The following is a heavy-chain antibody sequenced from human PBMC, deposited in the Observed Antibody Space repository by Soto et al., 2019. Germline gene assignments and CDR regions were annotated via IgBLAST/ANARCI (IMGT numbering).Heavy chain of an antibody. CDR3: ARVPPGRDGYNRFDF. J-gene: IGHJ4*02. CDR2: IYPGDSDT. V-gene: IGHV5-51*01. CDR1: GYTFSDYW. Sequence: GESLKISCKGSGYTFSDYWIGWVRQMPGKGLEWMGIIYPGDSDTRYGPSFPGQVTISADKSISTAYLQWSSLKASDTAMYYCARVPPGRDGYNRFDFWGQGTLVTVSS. D-gene: IGHD5-12*01.